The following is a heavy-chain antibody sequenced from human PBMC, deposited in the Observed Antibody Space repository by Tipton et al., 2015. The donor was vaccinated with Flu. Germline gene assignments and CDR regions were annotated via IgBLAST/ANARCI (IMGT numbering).Heavy chain of an antibody. V-gene: IGHV1-2*02. CDR2: INPNSGVT. CDR3: ARDQMIVVVMAYYGMDV. D-gene: IGHD3-22*01. CDR1: GYTFTGYY. J-gene: IGHJ6*02. Sequence: QLVQSGAEVKKPGASVKVSCKASGYTFTGYYMHWVRQAPGQGLEWMGWINPNSGVTNYAQKFQGRVTMTRDTSISTAYMELSRLRSDDTAVYYCARDQMIVVVMAYYGMDVCGQGTTGTVSS.